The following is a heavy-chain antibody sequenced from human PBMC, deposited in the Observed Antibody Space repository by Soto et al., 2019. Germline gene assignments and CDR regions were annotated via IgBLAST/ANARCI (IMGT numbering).Heavy chain of an antibody. Sequence: EVQLLESGGGLVQPGGSLRLSCAASGFTFSSYAMRWVRQAPGKGLEWVSAISGSGGSTYYADSVKGRFTISRDNSKNTLYLQMNSLSAEDTAVYYCARRGRGSYYDYWGQGTLVTVSS. CDR3: ARRGRGSYYDY. D-gene: IGHD1-26*01. V-gene: IGHV3-23*01. J-gene: IGHJ4*02. CDR1: GFTFSSYA. CDR2: ISGSGGST.